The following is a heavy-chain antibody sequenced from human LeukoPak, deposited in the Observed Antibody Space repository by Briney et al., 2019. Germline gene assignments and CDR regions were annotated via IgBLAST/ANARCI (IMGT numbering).Heavy chain of an antibody. CDR3: ARDEQRAKMEYFQH. CDR1: GGTFSSYA. CDR2: ISPDCGTT. J-gene: IGHJ1*01. D-gene: IGHD6-25*01. Sequence: SVKVSCKASGGTFSSYAISWVRQAPGQGLEWIGGISPDCGTTNYAHKFQGRVTMSVDESTSTAYMEMSSLRSGDTAVYYCARDEQRAKMEYFQHWGQGTLVTVSS. V-gene: IGHV1-69*13.